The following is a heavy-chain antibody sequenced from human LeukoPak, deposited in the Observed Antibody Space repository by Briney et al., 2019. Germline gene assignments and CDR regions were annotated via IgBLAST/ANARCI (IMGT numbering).Heavy chain of an antibody. CDR1: GFTFKSYG. CDR3: ARARPGYYYGMDV. Sequence: PGGSLRLSCVASGFTFKSYGMHWVRQAPGKGLEWVAVISHDGDYKYYTDPVKGRFIISRESSQNTLYLQMNSLRVEDTAVYYCARARPGYYYGMDVWGQGTTVTVSS. CDR2: ISHDGDYK. V-gene: IGHV3-30*03. J-gene: IGHJ6*02.